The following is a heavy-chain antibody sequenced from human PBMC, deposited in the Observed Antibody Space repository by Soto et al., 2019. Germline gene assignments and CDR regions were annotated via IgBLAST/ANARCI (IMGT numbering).Heavy chain of an antibody. CDR3: ARAISGYDVYAFDI. V-gene: IGHV1-69*02. CDR1: GGTFSSYT. CDR2: IIPILGIA. Sequence: QVQLVQSGAEVKKPGSSVKVSCKASGGTFSSYTISWVRQAPGQGLEWMGRIIPILGIANYAQKFQGRVKITADKSTSTAYMELSSLRSEDTAVYYCARAISGYDVYAFDIWGQGTMVTVSS. J-gene: IGHJ3*02. D-gene: IGHD5-12*01.